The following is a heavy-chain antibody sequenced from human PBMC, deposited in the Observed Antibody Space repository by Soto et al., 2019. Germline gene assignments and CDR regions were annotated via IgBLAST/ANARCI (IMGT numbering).Heavy chain of an antibody. CDR3: ARRGRYGGRSYTG. D-gene: IGHD2-15*01. Sequence: QMHIQQWGAGLLKPSETLSLTCAASGGSFNDFYWNWVRQPPGEGLEWIGEVNHAGGTDYNPSLKSRVTISEDRSKNQLSLRLKSVTVADTATYYCARRGRYGGRSYTGWGQGTLVTVSS. V-gene: IGHV4-34*01. CDR1: GGSFNDFY. J-gene: IGHJ4*02. CDR2: VNHAGGT.